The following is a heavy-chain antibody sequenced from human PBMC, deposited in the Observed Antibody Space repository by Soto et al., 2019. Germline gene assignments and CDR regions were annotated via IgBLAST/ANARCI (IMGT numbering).Heavy chain of an antibody. D-gene: IGHD3-16*01. CDR1: GTIFSSYT. CDR3: ARGLGGRMED. J-gene: IGHJ6*02. CDR2: IIPILGET. Sequence: QVQLVQSGAEVKKPGSSVRVSCKASGTIFSSYTISWVRQAPGQGLEWMGRIIPILGETNSAQKFQDRVTLTADKAENTAYMKLTSRRLEYTSVYYCARGLGGRMEDWGQGTTVTVSS. V-gene: IGHV1-69*08.